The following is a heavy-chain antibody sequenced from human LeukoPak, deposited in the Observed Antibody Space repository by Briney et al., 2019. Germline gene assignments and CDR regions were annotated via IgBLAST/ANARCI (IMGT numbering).Heavy chain of an antibody. J-gene: IGHJ3*02. CDR3: ARVGYYYDSSGSDAFDI. Sequence: ASETLSLTCTVSGGSISSYYWSWIRQPPGKGLEWIGYIYYSGSTNYNPSLKSRVTISVDTSKNQFSLKLSSVTAADTAVYYCARVGYYYDSSGSDAFDIWGQGTIVTVSS. CDR1: GGSISSYY. V-gene: IGHV4-59*01. D-gene: IGHD3-22*01. CDR2: IYYSGST.